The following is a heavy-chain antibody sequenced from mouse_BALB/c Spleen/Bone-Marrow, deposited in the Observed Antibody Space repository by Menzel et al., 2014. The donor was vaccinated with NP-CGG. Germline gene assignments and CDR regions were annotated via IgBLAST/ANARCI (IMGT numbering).Heavy chain of an antibody. V-gene: IGHV2-6-7*01. J-gene: IGHJ2*01. CDR3: AREGNYFDY. Sequence: QVQLQQSGPGLVAPSQRLSITCTVSGFSLTVYGVNWVRRPPGKGLEWLGMIWGDGITDYNSAFKSRLSISKDDSKSQVFLKMNSLQTDDTAKYYCAREGNYFDYWGQGTTLTVSS. CDR2: IWGDGIT. CDR1: GFSLTVYG.